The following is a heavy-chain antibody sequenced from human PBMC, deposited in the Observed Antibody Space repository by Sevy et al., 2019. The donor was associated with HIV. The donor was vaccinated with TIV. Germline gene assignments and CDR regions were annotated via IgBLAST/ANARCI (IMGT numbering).Heavy chain of an antibody. D-gene: IGHD6-13*01. J-gene: IGHJ3*02. CDR2: ITSRRSYI. V-gene: IGHV3-21*01. CDR3: ARSWEQQLHDAFDI. CDR1: GFTFSSYS. Sequence: GGSLRLSCAASGFTFSSYSMNWVRQAPGKGLEWVSSITSRRSYIYYADSVKGRFTISRDKAKYSLYLQMNSLRAEDTAVYYCARSWEQQLHDAFDIWGQGTMVTVSS.